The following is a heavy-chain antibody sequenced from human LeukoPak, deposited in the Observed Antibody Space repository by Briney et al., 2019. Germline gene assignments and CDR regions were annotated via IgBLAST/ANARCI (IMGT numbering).Heavy chain of an antibody. CDR1: GYTFTSYG. D-gene: IGHD2-21*02. V-gene: IGHV1-18*01. CDR3: ARVSYCGDDCLDAFDI. CDR2: ISAYNGNT. Sequence: ASVKVSCKASGYTFTSYGISWVRQAPGQGLEWMGWISAYNGNTNYAQKLQGRVTMTTDTSTSTAYMELRSLRSDDTAVYYCARVSYCGDDCLDAFDIWGQGTMVTVSS. J-gene: IGHJ3*02.